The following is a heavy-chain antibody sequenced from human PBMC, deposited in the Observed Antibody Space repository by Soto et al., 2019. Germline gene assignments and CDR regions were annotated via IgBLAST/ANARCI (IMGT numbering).Heavy chain of an antibody. CDR2: INKDGSEK. J-gene: IGHJ5*02. V-gene: IGHV3-7*01. CDR1: GFTFNSYW. CDR3: AASLVRGTISDWDWFDP. D-gene: IGHD3-10*01. Sequence: EVNLVESGGGLVQPGGSLRLSCVASGFTFNSYWMTWVRQAPGKGLEWVANINKDGSEKYYVDSVKGRFTISRDNAKNSLYLQMNNLRAEDTAVYYCAASLVRGTISDWDWFDPWGQGTLVTVSS.